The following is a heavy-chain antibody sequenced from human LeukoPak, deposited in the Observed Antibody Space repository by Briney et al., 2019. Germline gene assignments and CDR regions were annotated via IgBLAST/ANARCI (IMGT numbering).Heavy chain of an antibody. CDR2: ISSSSSYI. V-gene: IGHV3-21*01. Sequence: GGSLRLSCAASGFTFSSYSMNWVRQAPEKGLEWVSSISSSSSYIYYADSVKGRFTISRDNAKNSLYLQMNSLRAEDTAVYYCARDGYCSGGSCYGGATFDYWGQGTLVTVSS. J-gene: IGHJ4*02. CDR1: GFTFSSYS. CDR3: ARDGYCSGGSCYGGATFDY. D-gene: IGHD2-15*01.